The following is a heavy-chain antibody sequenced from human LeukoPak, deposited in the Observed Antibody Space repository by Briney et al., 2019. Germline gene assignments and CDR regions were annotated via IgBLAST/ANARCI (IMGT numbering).Heavy chain of an antibody. CDR2: IYYSRST. Sequence: MSSETLSLTCTVSGGSISSGGYYWSWIRQHPGKGLEWIGYIYYSRSTYYNPSLKSRVTISVDTSKNQFSLKLSSVTAADTAVYYCARDWSFNWFDPWGQGTLVTVSS. CDR1: GGSISSGGYY. V-gene: IGHV4-31*03. D-gene: IGHD1-26*01. J-gene: IGHJ5*02. CDR3: ARDWSFNWFDP.